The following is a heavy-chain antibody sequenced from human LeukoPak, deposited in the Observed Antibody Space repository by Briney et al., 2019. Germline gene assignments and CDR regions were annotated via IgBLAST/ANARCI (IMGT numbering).Heavy chain of an antibody. CDR1: GFTFSSYG. CDR3: AKDRGTARLRYFDWLNWFDP. CDR2: ISYDGSNK. D-gene: IGHD3-9*01. V-gene: IGHV3-30*18. Sequence: GGSLRLSCAASGFTFSSYGMHWVRQAPGKGLEWVAVISYDGSNKYYADSVKGRFTISRDNSKNTLYLQMNSLRAEDTAVYYCAKDRGTARLRYFDWLNWFDPWGQGTLVTVSS. J-gene: IGHJ5*02.